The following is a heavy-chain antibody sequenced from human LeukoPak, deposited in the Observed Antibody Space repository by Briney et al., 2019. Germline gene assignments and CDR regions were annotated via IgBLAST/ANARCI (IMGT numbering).Heavy chain of an antibody. CDR1: GGSIRDDIYY. Sequence: TLSLTCSVSGGSIRDDIYYWSWIRQPAGKGLEWIGRIYASGTTNYNPSLKSRVAISLDTSRNQISLNLESVTASDTAMYYCARSPFERYTWGDPPKFWFDPWGQGTFVTVSS. CDR3: ARSPFERYTWGDPPKFWFDP. CDR2: IYASGTT. D-gene: IGHD5-24*01. J-gene: IGHJ5*02. V-gene: IGHV4-61*02.